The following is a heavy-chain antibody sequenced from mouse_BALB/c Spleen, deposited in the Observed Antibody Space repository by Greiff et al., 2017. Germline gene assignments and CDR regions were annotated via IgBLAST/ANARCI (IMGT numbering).Heavy chain of an antibody. V-gene: IGHV1-4*01. D-gene: IGHD2-4*01. J-gene: IGHJ3*01. CDR2: INPSSGYT. Sequence: VQLQQSGAELARPGASVKMSCKASGCTFTSYTMHWVKQRPGQGLEWIGYINPSSGYTNYNQKFKDKATLTADKSSSTAYMQLSSLTSEDSAVYYCARSTMITTPFAYWGQGTLVTVSA. CDR3: ARSTMITTPFAY. CDR1: GCTFTSYT.